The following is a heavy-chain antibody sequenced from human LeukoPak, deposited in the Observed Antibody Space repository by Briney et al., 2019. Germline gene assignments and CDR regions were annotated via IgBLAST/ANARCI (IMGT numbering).Heavy chain of an antibody. CDR1: GGSISSYY. V-gene: IGHV4-4*07. CDR3: ARADYYDSSGYYHPVGWFDP. CDR2: IYTSGST. D-gene: IGHD3-22*01. J-gene: IGHJ5*02. Sequence: PSETLSLTCTVSGGSISSYYWSWIRQPAGKGLEWIGRIYTSGSTNYNPSLKSRVTMSVDTSKNQFSLKLSSVTAADTAVYYCARADYYDSSGYYHPVGWFDPWGQGTLVTVSS.